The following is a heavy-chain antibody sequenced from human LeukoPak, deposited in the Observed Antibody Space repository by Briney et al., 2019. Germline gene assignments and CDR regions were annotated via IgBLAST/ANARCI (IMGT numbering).Heavy chain of an antibody. CDR3: AKPWTGYSSSWYFYYFDY. CDR2: ISGDGGST. J-gene: IGHJ4*02. D-gene: IGHD6-13*01. V-gene: IGHV3-43*02. CDR1: GFTFDDYA. Sequence: PGGSLRLSCAASGFTFDDYAMHWVRQAPGKGLEWVSLISGDGGSTYYADSVKGRFTISRDNSKNSLYLQTNSLRTEDTALYYCAKPWTGYSSSWYFYYFDYWGQGTLVTVSS.